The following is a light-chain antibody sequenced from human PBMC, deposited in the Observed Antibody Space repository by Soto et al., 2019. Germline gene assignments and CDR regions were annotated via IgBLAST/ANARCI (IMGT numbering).Light chain of an antibody. CDR2: DVS. CDR1: SSDVGGYNS. J-gene: IGLJ1*01. Sequence: QSALTQPASVSGSPGQSITISCTGTSSDVGGYNSVSWYQQHPGKAPKLMIYDVSNRPSGVSNRFSDSKSGNTASLTISGLQAEDEADYYCSSYTSSSTRVFGTGNKLTVL. V-gene: IGLV2-14*01. CDR3: SSYTSSSTRV.